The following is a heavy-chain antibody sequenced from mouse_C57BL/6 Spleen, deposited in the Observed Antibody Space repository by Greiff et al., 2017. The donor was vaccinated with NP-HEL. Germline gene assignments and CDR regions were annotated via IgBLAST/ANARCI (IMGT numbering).Heavy chain of an antibody. CDR1: GFTFSDYG. Sequence: EVKLVESGGGLVKPGGSLKLSCAASGFTFSDYGMHWVRQAPEKGLEWVAYISSGSSTIYYADTVKGRFTISRDNAKNNLFLQMTSLRSEDTAMYYCARPIYDGYYVDYWGQGTSVTVSS. CDR3: ARPIYDGYYVDY. V-gene: IGHV5-17*01. CDR2: ISSGSSTI. D-gene: IGHD2-3*01. J-gene: IGHJ4*01.